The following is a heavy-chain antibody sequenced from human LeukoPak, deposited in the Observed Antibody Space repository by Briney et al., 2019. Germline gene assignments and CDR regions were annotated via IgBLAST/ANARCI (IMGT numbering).Heavy chain of an antibody. CDR3: ARVGGYCSSTSCYSY. CDR2: INPNSGGT. CDR1: GYTFTGYY. J-gene: IGHJ4*02. V-gene: IGHV1-2*02. Sequence: ASVKVSCKASGYTFTGYYMHWVRQAPGQGLEWMGWINPNSGGTNYAQKFQGRVTMTRDTSISTAYMELSRLRSDDTAVYYCARVGGYCSSTSCYSYWGQGTLVTVSS. D-gene: IGHD2-2*01.